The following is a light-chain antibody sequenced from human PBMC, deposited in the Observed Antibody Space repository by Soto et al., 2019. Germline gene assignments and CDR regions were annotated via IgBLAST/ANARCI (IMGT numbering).Light chain of an antibody. J-gene: IGKJ3*01. V-gene: IGKV1-9*01. Sequence: DIQLAQSPSFLSASVGDRVTITCRASQGISGYLAWYQQKPGKAPKLLIYGTSTLQSGVPSRFSGSGSRTEFTLPISSLQPEDFATNFCQQHNSNPTFGPGTKVDI. CDR2: GTS. CDR1: QGISGY. CDR3: QQHNSNPT.